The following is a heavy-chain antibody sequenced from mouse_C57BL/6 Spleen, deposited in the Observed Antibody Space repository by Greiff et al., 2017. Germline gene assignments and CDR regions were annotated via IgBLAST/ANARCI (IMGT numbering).Heavy chain of an antibody. V-gene: IGHV1-64*01. Sequence: QVQLQQSGPVLVKPGASVKLSCKASGYTFTSYWMHWVKQRHGQGLEWIGMINPNSGSTNYNEKFKSKATLTVDKSSSTAYMQLSSLTSEDSAVYYCSRSVYYSRSYYYAIAYWGQGTLVTVSS. CDR1: GYTFTSYW. CDR2: INPNSGST. D-gene: IGHD1-1*01. CDR3: SRSVYYSRSYYYAIAY. J-gene: IGHJ4*01.